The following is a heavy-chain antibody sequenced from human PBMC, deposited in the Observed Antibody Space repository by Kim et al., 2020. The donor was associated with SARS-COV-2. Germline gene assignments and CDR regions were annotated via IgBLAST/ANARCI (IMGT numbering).Heavy chain of an antibody. CDR3: ARRIAAAADDAFDI. CDR1: GGSFSGYY. D-gene: IGHD6-13*01. J-gene: IGHJ3*02. CDR2: INHSGST. V-gene: IGHV4-34*01. Sequence: SETLSLTCAVYGGSFSGYYWSWIRQPPGKGLEWIGEINHSGSTNYNPTLKSRVTISVDTSTNQFSLKLSSVTAADTAVYYCARRIAAAADDAFDIWGQGTMVTVSS.